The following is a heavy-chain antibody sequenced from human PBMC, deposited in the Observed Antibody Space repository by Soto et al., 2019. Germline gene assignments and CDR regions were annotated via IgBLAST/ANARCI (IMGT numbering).Heavy chain of an antibody. D-gene: IGHD4-4*01. J-gene: IGHJ3*02. Sequence: QVQLVQSGAEVKKPGASVKVSCKASGYTFTSYYMHWVRQAPGQGLEWMGIINPTSGGTHYAQKFQGRVTMTRDTSTSTVYMELSSLRSEDTALYYCARGMTTVTSDAFAIWGQGTMVTVSS. CDR2: INPTSGGT. CDR1: GYTFTSYY. CDR3: ARGMTTVTSDAFAI. V-gene: IGHV1-46*01.